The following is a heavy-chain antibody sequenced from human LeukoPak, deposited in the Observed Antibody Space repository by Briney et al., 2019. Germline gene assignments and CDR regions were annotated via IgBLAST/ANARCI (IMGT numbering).Heavy chain of an antibody. Sequence: SQTLSLTCTVSGGSISSGDYYWSWIRQPPGKGLEWIGYIYCSGSTYYNPSLKSRVTISVDTSMNQFSLKLSSVTAADTAVYYCARDTGRVIKSWYFDLWGRGTLVTVSS. V-gene: IGHV4-30-4*01. CDR2: IYCSGST. CDR3: ARDTGRVIKSWYFDL. J-gene: IGHJ2*01. D-gene: IGHD3-22*01. CDR1: GGSISSGDYY.